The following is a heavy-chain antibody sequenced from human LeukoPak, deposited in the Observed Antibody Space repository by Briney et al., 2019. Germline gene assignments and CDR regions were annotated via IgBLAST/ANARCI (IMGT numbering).Heavy chain of an antibody. Sequence: SETLSLTCSISGGSISINNFWWGWIRQSPGKAMEWVGSVYYSGTTYYNPSLTRRLTMSVDTSKNQFSLKLTSLTAADTAVYYCARGTSFGLMNSDNWGQGTLVTVSS. D-gene: IGHD3-16*01. V-gene: IGHV4-39*07. CDR2: VYYSGTT. CDR3: ARGTSFGLMNSDN. J-gene: IGHJ4*02. CDR1: GGSISINNFW.